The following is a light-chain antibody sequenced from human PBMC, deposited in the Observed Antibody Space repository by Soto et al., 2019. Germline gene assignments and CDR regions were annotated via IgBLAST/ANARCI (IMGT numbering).Light chain of an antibody. Sequence: QSVLTQPPSASGIPGQRVTISCSGSSSNIGSKYVYWYQQLPGTAPKLLMYRNNQRPSGVPDRFSGSKSGTSASLAISGLRSEDEADYHCAAWDSNLGGPAFGGGTKLTVL. V-gene: IGLV1-47*01. CDR2: RNN. CDR3: AAWDSNLGGPA. CDR1: SSNIGSKY. J-gene: IGLJ2*01.